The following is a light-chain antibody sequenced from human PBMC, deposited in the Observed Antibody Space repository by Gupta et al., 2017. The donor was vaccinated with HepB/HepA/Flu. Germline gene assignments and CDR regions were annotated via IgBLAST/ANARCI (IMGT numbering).Light chain of an antibody. Sequence: EIVLTQSPATLSLSPGERATLSCRASQSVSSYLAWYQQKPGQAPRLLIYDASNRATGIPARFSGSGSGTDFTLTISSLEPEDSAVYYCQQRSNWPPLFTFGHGTKVDIK. J-gene: IGKJ3*01. CDR2: DAS. V-gene: IGKV3-11*01. CDR1: QSVSSY. CDR3: QQRSNWPPLFT.